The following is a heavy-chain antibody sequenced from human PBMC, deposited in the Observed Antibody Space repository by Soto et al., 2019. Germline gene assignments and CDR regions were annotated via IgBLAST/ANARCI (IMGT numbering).Heavy chain of an antibody. CDR3: VKDKQSLGWYFDL. V-gene: IGHV3-64D*09. CDR1: GFTFSSYA. Sequence: QLGGSLRLSCSASGFTFSSYAMPWVRQAPGKGLEYVSAISSNGGSTYYADSVKGRFTISRDNSKNTLYLQMSSLRAEDTAVYYCVKDKQSLGWYFDLWGRGTLVTVSS. J-gene: IGHJ2*01. D-gene: IGHD7-27*01. CDR2: ISSNGGST.